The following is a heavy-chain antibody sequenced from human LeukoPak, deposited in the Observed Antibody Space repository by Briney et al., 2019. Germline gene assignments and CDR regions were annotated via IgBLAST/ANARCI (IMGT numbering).Heavy chain of an antibody. CDR3: ARGWREGDCRGCSCYSICF. Sequence: SETLSLTCAVYGGSFSGYYWSWIRQPPGKGLEWIGEINHSGSTNYNPSLKSRVTISVDTSKNQFSLKLSSVTAADTAVYYCARGWREGDCRGCSCYSICFWGQGTLVTVSS. D-gene: IGHD2-15*01. J-gene: IGHJ4*02. CDR2: INHSGST. V-gene: IGHV4-34*01. CDR1: GGSFSGYY.